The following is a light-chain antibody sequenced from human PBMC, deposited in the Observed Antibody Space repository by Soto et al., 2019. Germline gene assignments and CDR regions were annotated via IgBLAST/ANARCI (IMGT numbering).Light chain of an antibody. CDR2: GAS. Sequence: EIVLTQSPGTLSLSPGERATLSCRASQSVSSTYLIWYQQKPGQAPRLLIYGASTRATGVPARFSGSGSGTEFTLTINSLQSDDFAVYYCQQYNNWPRTFGQGTKVDIK. J-gene: IGKJ1*01. CDR3: QQYNNWPRT. V-gene: IGKV3-15*01. CDR1: QSVSSTY.